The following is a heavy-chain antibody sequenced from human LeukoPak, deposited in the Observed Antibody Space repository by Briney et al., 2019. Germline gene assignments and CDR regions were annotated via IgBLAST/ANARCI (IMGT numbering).Heavy chain of an antibody. CDR1: GGSFSGYY. CDR2: INHSGSS. CDR3: ARGQGTAMVN. Sequence: KPSETLSLTCAVYGGSFSGYYWSWIRQPAGKGLEWIGEINHSGSSNYNASLKSRVTISIDTSKNQFSLKLSSVTAADTAVYYCARGQGTAMVNWGQGTLVTVSS. V-gene: IGHV4-34*01. D-gene: IGHD5-18*01. J-gene: IGHJ4*02.